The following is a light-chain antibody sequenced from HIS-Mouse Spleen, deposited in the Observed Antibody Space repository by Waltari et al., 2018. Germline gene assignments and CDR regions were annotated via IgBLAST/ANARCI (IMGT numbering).Light chain of an antibody. V-gene: IGLV1-44*01. Sequence: QSVLTQPPSASGTPGQWVTISCSGSSSHIGSNPVNWYQQLPGTAPKLLIYSNNQRPSGVPDRFSGSKSGTSASLAISGLQSEDEADYYCAAWDDSLNGWVFGGGTKLTVL. CDR2: SNN. CDR1: SSHIGSNP. CDR3: AAWDDSLNGWV. J-gene: IGLJ3*02.